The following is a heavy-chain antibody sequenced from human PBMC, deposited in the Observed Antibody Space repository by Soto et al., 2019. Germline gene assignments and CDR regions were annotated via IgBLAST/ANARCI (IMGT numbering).Heavy chain of an antibody. J-gene: IGHJ2*01. CDR1: GYTFTSYY. D-gene: IGHD1-26*01. Sequence: QVQLVQSGAEVKKPGASVKVSCKASGYTFTSYYMHWVRQAPGQGLEWMGIINPSGGSTSYAQKFQGIVTMNRDTSTSTVYMELSSMRSEDTAVYYWARDREMASPLAHGYFDLWGRGTLVTVSS. CDR3: ARDREMASPLAHGYFDL. V-gene: IGHV1-46*01. CDR2: INPSGGST.